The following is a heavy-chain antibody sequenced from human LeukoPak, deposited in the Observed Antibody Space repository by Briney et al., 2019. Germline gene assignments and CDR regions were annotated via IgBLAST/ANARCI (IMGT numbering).Heavy chain of an antibody. D-gene: IGHD5-12*01. V-gene: IGHV3-74*01. CDR1: GITFNYYW. Sequence: GGSLRLSCAASGITFNYYWMHWVRQAPGKGLVWVSRIDADGGSATYADSVKGRFTISRDNAKNTLYLQMNSLRAEDTAVYYCTREGGYDPFEYWGQGTLVTVSS. CDR3: TREGGYDPFEY. CDR2: IDADGGSA. J-gene: IGHJ4*02.